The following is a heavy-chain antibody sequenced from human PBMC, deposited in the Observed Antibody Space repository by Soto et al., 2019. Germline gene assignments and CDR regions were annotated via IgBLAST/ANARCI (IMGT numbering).Heavy chain of an antibody. CDR2: ISYDGSNK. Sequence: QVQLVESGGGVVQPGRSLRLSCAASGFTFSSYAMHWVRQAPGKGLEWVAVISYDGSNKYYADSVKGRFTISRDNSKNTLYLQMYSLRAEDTAVYYCATGSYGDYDNPHAFDIWGQGTMVTVSS. J-gene: IGHJ3*02. CDR3: ATGSYGDYDNPHAFDI. V-gene: IGHV3-30-3*01. CDR1: GFTFSSYA. D-gene: IGHD4-17*01.